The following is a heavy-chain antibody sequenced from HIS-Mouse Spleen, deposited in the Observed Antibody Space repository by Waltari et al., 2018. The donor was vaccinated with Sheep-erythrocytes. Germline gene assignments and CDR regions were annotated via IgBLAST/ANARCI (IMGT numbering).Heavy chain of an antibody. Sequence: QVQLQESGPGLVKPSETLSLTCTVSGGSISSYYWRWIRQPQGKGLEWIGYIYYSGSTNYNPSLKSRVTISVDTSKNQFSLKLSSVTAADTAVYYCARLELGQFDYWGQGTLVTVSS. D-gene: IGHD1-26*01. CDR3: ARLELGQFDY. CDR2: IYYSGST. J-gene: IGHJ4*02. CDR1: GGSISSYY. V-gene: IGHV4-59*08.